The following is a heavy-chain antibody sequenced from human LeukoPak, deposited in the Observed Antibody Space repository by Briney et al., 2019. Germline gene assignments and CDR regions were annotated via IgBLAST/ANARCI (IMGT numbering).Heavy chain of an antibody. CDR3: ARDRYSSAYFDY. CDR1: GFTFSSYE. V-gene: IGHV3-48*03. D-gene: IGHD5-18*01. Sequence: GGSLRLSCAASGFTFSSYEMNWVRPAPGKGLEGVSYISGSGSTIYYADSVKGRFTISRDNAKNSLYLQMKSLRAEDTAVYYCARDRYSSAYFDYWGQGTLVTVSS. J-gene: IGHJ4*02. CDR2: ISGSGSTI.